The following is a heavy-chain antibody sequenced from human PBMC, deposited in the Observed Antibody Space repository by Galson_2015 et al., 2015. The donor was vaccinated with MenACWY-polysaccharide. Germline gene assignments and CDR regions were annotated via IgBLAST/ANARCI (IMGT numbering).Heavy chain of an antibody. CDR1: GFTVSSNY. CDR3: ARGLGSSSSKRGLDY. Sequence: LRLSCAASGFTVSSNYMNWVRQAPGKGPEWVSVIYSSDTTYYADSVKGRFTISRDNSQNTLYLEMNSLRVEDAAVYYCARGLGSSSSKRGLDYWGQGTLVTVSS. V-gene: IGHV3-53*01. CDR2: IYSSDTT. D-gene: IGHD6-6*01. J-gene: IGHJ4*02.